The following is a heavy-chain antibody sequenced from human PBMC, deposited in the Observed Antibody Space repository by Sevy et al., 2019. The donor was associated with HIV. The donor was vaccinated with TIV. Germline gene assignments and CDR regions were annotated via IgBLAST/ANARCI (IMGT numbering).Heavy chain of an antibody. CDR2: IRSKANSYAR. Sequence: GGSLRLSCAASGFTFSGSAMHWVRQASGKGLEWVGRIRSKANSYARAYAASVKGRFTICRDDSKITAYLQMNSLKTEDTAVYYCTGRLSGFGVGNWFDPWGQGTLVTVSS. CDR3: TGRLSGFGVGNWFDP. CDR1: GFTFSGSA. J-gene: IGHJ5*02. V-gene: IGHV3-73*01. D-gene: IGHD3-3*01.